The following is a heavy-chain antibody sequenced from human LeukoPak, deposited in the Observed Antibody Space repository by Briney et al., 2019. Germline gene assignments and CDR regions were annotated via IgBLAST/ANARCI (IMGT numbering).Heavy chain of an antibody. D-gene: IGHD3-22*01. CDR1: GFTFSTYA. CDR2: ISSSGSTI. V-gene: IGHV3-48*03. J-gene: IGHJ4*02. CDR3: ARDGLLYDSSGYYYGY. Sequence: TGGSLRLSCAAAGFTFSTYAMTWARQAPGKGLEWVSYISSSGSTIYYADSVKGRFTISRDNAKNSLYLQMNSLRAEDTAVYYCARDGLLYDSSGYYYGYWGQGTLVTVSS.